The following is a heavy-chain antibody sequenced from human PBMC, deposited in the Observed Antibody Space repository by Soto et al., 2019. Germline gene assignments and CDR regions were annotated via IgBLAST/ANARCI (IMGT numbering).Heavy chain of an antibody. CDR1: GGTFSTNG. CDR3: AGTTGVAGTRYTWLDP. J-gene: IGHJ5*02. V-gene: IGHV1-69*01. CDR2: IIPIFETT. D-gene: IGHD6-19*01. Sequence: QVHLEQSGAEVKKPGSSVKVSCKASGGTFSTNGVSWVRQAPGQGLEWMGGIIPIFETTNYAQKFQGRVTITADESTGTAYLDLSSLRSEDTAVYYCAGTTGVAGTRYTWLDPWGQGTLVTVSS.